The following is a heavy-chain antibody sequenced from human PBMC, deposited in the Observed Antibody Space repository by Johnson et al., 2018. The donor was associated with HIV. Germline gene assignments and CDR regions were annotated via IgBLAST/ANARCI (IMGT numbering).Heavy chain of an antibody. CDR2: IKGKTDGGTT. D-gene: IGHD3-22*01. CDR3: ATVVVITQDAFDI. Sequence: VQSVESGGGLIEPGGSLRLSCAASGFLLSNAWMTWVRQAPGKGLEWVGRIKGKTDGGTTDYAAPVKGRFTISRSESKNTLYLQMNSLKIEDTAVYYCATVVVITQDAFDIWGQGTMVTVSS. CDR1: GFLLSNAW. V-gene: IGHV3-15*01. J-gene: IGHJ3*02.